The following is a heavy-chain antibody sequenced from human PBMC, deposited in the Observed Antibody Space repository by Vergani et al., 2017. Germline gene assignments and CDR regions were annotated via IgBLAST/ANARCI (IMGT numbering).Heavy chain of an antibody. Sequence: QVQLVESGGGVVQPGRSLRLSCAASGFTFSSYAMHWVRQAPGKGLEWVAVISYDGSNKYYAASVKGRFTISRDNSKNTLYLQMNSLRAEDTAVYYYARKVDFWSVYSRGWYFDLWGRGTLVTVSS. CDR2: ISYDGSNK. J-gene: IGHJ2*01. D-gene: IGHD3-3*01. CDR3: ARKVDFWSVYSRGWYFDL. CDR1: GFTFSSYA. V-gene: IGHV3-30*01.